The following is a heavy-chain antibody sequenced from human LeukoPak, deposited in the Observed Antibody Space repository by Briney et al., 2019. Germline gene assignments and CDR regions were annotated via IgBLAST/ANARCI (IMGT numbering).Heavy chain of an antibody. D-gene: IGHD2-15*01. CDR3: ARLGYCSGGSCYYYYYMDV. CDR1: GVSISSGGYS. J-gene: IGHJ6*03. Sequence: SETLSLTCAVSGVSISSGGYSWSWIRQPPGKGLEWIGYIYYSGSTYYNPSLKSRVTISVDTSKNQFSLKLSSVTAADTAAYYCARLGYCSGGSCYYYYYMDVWGKGTTVTVSS. CDR2: IYYSGST. V-gene: IGHV4-30-4*07.